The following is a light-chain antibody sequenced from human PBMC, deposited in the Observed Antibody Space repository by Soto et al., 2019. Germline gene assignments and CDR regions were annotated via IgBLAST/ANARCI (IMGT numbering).Light chain of an antibody. CDR1: QDITNS. J-gene: IGKJ3*01. CDR2: DAS. CDR3: QQYDNLPFP. Sequence: DIQMTQSPSSLSASVGDRVTITCQASQDITNSLNWYQQKPGKAPKVLIYDASILETGVPSRFSGSGSGTDFTFTISSLQPEDVATYYCQQYDNLPFPFGPGTTVDIE. V-gene: IGKV1-33*01.